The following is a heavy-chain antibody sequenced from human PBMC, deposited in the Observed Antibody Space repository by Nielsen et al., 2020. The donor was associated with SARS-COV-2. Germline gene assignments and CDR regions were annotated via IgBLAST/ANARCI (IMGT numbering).Heavy chain of an antibody. Sequence: LSLTCAASGFTFSSYAMSWVRQAPGKGLEWVSAISGSGGSTYYADSVKGRFTISRDNSKNTLYLQMGSLRAEDMAVYYCARAFGEYCSSTSCYAEYYYYGMDVWGQGTTVTVSS. V-gene: IGHV3-23*01. D-gene: IGHD2-2*01. J-gene: IGHJ6*02. CDR1: GFTFSSYA. CDR3: ARAFGEYCSSTSCYAEYYYYGMDV. CDR2: ISGSGGST.